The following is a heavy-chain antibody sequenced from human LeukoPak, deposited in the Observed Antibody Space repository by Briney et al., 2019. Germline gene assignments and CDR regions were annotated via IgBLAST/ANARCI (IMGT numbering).Heavy chain of an antibody. Sequence: SETLSLTCAVYGGSFSGYYWSWIRQPPGKGLEWIGEINHSGSTNYNPSLKGRVTISVDTSKNQFSLKLSSVTAADTAVYYCARGAAAGPSRFDPWGQGTLVTVSS. V-gene: IGHV4-34*01. D-gene: IGHD6-13*01. J-gene: IGHJ5*02. CDR2: INHSGST. CDR1: GGSFSGYY. CDR3: ARGAAAGPSRFDP.